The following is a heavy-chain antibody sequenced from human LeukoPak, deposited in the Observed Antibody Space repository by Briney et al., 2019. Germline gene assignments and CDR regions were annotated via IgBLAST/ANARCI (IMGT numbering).Heavy chain of an antibody. Sequence: SETLSLTCTVSGGSISSGGYYWSWIRQHPGKGLEWIGYIYYSGSTYYNPSLKGRVTISVDTSKNQFSLKLSSVTAADTAVYYCARPSVTPYWYFDLWGRGTLVTVSS. V-gene: IGHV4-31*03. CDR1: GGSISSGGYY. J-gene: IGHJ2*01. CDR3: ARPSVTPYWYFDL. CDR2: IYYSGST. D-gene: IGHD2-21*02.